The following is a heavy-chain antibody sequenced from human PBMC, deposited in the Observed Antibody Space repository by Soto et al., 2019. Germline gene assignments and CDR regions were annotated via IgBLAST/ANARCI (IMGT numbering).Heavy chain of an antibody. Sequence: SETLSLTCSVSGGSISSKSYSWGWIRQPPGKGLEWIGTYSENTYYNPSLKSRVTISVDTSNNQFSLKLSSVTAADTAVYYCATRFYTSGVLFDYWGQGTPVTVSS. CDR3: ATRFYTSGVLFDY. CDR1: GGSISSKSYS. J-gene: IGHJ4*02. CDR2: YSENT. D-gene: IGHD2-2*02. V-gene: IGHV4-39*01.